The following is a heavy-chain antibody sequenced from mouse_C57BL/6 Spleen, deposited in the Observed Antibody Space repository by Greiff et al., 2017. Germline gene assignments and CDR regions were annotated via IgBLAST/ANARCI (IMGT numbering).Heavy chain of an antibody. CDR1: GYSITSGYY. CDR3: AREAPYYYGSSDYAMDY. Sequence: DVKLQESGPGLVKPSQSLSLTCSVTGYSITSGYYWNWIRQFPGNKLEWMGYISYDGSNNYNPSLKNRISITRDTSKNQFFLKLNSVTTEDTATXYCAREAPYYYGSSDYAMDYWGQGTSVTVSS. D-gene: IGHD1-1*01. V-gene: IGHV3-6*01. CDR2: ISYDGSN. J-gene: IGHJ4*01.